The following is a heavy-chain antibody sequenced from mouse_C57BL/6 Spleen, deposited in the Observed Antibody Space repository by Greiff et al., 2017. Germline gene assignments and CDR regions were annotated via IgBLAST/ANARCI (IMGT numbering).Heavy chain of an antibody. CDR3: AMGVTTHYFDY. J-gene: IGHJ2*01. CDR2: IRNKANGYTT. D-gene: IGHD2-2*01. V-gene: IGHV7-3*01. Sequence: EVKVEESGGGLVQPGGSLSLSCAASGFTFTDYYMSWVRQPPGKALEWLGFIRNKANGYTTEYSASVKGRFTISRDNSQSILYLQMNALRAEDSATYYCAMGVTTHYFDYWGQGTTLTVSS. CDR1: GFTFTDYY.